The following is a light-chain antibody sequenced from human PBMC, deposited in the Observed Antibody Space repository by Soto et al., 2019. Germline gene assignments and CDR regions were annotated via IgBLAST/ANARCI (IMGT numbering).Light chain of an antibody. Sequence: EIVMTQSPASLSVSPGERATLSCRASQNVGSNLAWYQHKPGQAPRFLIYGASTRAAGIPARFSGSGSGTEFTLTISSLQSEDFAVYYCHHYNNWPRTFGQGTKVDNK. CDR3: HHYNNWPRT. CDR1: QNVGSN. V-gene: IGKV3-15*01. J-gene: IGKJ1*01. CDR2: GAS.